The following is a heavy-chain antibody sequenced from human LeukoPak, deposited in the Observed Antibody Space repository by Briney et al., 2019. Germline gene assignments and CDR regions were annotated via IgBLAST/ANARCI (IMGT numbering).Heavy chain of an antibody. CDR1: GYTFTGYY. J-gene: IGHJ4*02. V-gene: IGHV1-2*02. CDR2: INPNSGGT. D-gene: IGHD3-10*01. Sequence: ASVKVSCKASGYTFTGYYMHWVRQAPGQGLEWMGWINPNSGGTNYARKFQGRVTMTRDTSISTAYMELSRLRSDDTAVYYCARAGQWFGELFIDYWGQGTLVTVSS. CDR3: ARAGQWFGELFIDY.